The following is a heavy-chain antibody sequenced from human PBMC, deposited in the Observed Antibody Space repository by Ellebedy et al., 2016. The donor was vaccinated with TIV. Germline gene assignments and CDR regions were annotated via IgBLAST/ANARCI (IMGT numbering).Heavy chain of an antibody. Sequence: PGGSLRPSCAASGFTFSSYGMHWVRQAPGKGLEWVAVISYDGSNKYDADSVKGRFTISRDNSKNTLYLQMNSLRAEDTAVDYCEASSGSDPNDFDYWGQGTLVTVSS. V-gene: IGHV3-30*03. CDR3: EASSGSDPNDFDY. D-gene: IGHD1-26*01. CDR1: GFTFSSYG. CDR2: ISYDGSNK. J-gene: IGHJ4*02.